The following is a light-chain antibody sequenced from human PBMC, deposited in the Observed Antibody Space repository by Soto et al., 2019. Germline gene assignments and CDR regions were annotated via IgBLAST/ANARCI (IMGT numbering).Light chain of an antibody. CDR1: QSVSSSY. CDR2: GAS. Sequence: IMLTQSPATLSLTPGERATLSCRASQSVSSSYLAWYQQKPGQAPRLLIYGASSRATGIPDRFSGSGSGTDFTLTISRLEPEDFAVYYCQQYGISPITFGQGTRLEIK. V-gene: IGKV3-20*01. CDR3: QQYGISPIT. J-gene: IGKJ5*01.